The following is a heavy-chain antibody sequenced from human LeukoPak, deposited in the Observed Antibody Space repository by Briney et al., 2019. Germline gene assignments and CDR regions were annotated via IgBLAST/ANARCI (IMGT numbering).Heavy chain of an antibody. D-gene: IGHD3-22*01. CDR3: ARDLTMIVVVMGY. CDR1: GYTFTGYY. CDR2: INPNSGGT. Sequence: ASVKVSCKASGYTFTGYYMHWVRQAPGQGLEWMGWINPNSGGTNYAQKFQGRVTMTRDTSISTAYMELRSLRSDDTAVYYCARDLTMIVVVMGYWGQGTLVTVSS. V-gene: IGHV1-2*02. J-gene: IGHJ4*02.